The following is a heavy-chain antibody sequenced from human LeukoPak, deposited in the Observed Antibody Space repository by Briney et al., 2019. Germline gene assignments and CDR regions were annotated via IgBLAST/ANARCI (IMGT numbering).Heavy chain of an antibody. CDR2: ISSSSSYI. V-gene: IGHV3-21*01. CDR1: GFTFSSYT. Sequence: GGSLRLSCAASGFTFSSYTMNWVRQAPGKGLEWDSSISSSSSYIYYADSVKGRFTISRDNAKNSLYLQMNSLRAEDTAVYHCARALEFYYFDYWGQGTLVTVSS. CDR3: ARALEFYYFDY. D-gene: IGHD3-10*01. J-gene: IGHJ4*02.